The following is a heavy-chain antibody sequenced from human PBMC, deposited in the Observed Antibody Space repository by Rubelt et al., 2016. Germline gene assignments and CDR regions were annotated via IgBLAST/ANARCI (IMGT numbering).Heavy chain of an antibody. J-gene: IGHJ3*02. CDR3: ARSGPDVVVPAAIRVEGDAFDI. D-gene: IGHD2-2*02. V-gene: IGHV3-74*01. Sequence: EVQLVESGGGLVQPGGSLRLSCAASGFTFSSYWMHWVRQAPGKGLVWVSRINSDGSGTSYAESVKGRFTISRDKAKNTRYLQMNSLRAEDTAVYYCARSGPDVVVPAAIRVEGDAFDIWGQGTMVTVSS. CDR1: GFTFSSYW. CDR2: INSDGSGT.